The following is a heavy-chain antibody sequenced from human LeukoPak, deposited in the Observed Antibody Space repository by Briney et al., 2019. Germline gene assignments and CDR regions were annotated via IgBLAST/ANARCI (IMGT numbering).Heavy chain of an antibody. D-gene: IGHD2-15*01. J-gene: IGHJ4*02. CDR3: VRVYCSGSSCFYFDN. V-gene: IGHV4-4*02. Sequence: KPSGTLSLTCGVSGDSISSTNWWSWVRQPPGKGLEWIGEIHHSGITHYNPSHNSRVTISVDKSQNQFSLKLSSVTAADTAMYYCVRVYCSGSSCFYFDNWGQGTLVTVSS. CDR1: GDSISSTNW. CDR2: IHHSGIT.